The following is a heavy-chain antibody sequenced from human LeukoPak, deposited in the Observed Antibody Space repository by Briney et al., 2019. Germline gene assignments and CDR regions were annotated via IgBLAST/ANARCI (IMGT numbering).Heavy chain of an antibody. V-gene: IGHV4-34*01. CDR2: INHSGST. D-gene: IGHD6-19*01. CDR3: ARDPGWYYFDY. CDR1: GGSFSGYY. J-gene: IGHJ4*02. Sequence: SETLSLTCAVYGGSFSGYYWSWIRQPPGKGLEWIGEINHSGSTNYNPSLKSRVTISVDTSKNQFSLKLSSVTAADTAVYYCARDPGWYYFDYWGQGTLVTVSS.